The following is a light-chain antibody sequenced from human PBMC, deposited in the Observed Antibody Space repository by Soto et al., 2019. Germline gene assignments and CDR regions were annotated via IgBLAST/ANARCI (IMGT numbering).Light chain of an antibody. CDR1: SSDVGSYNL. CDR3: CSYAGTNTFV. Sequence: QSALTQPASVSGSPGQSITISCTGTSSDVGSYNLVSWYQQHPGKAPKLMIYEGHKRPSGVSNRFSGSKSANTASLTISGLQTEDEADYYCCSYAGTNTFVFGTGTKVTVL. V-gene: IGLV2-23*01. CDR2: EGH. J-gene: IGLJ1*01.